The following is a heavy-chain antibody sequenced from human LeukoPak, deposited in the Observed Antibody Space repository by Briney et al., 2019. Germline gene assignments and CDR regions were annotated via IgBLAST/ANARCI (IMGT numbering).Heavy chain of an antibody. V-gene: IGHV3-48*03. CDR1: GFTFSSYE. CDR3: ARDTLNSRILRGYGMDV. CDR2: ISSSGSTI. J-gene: IGHJ6*02. D-gene: IGHD6-13*01. Sequence: GGSLRLSCAASGFTFSSYEMNWVRQAPGKGLEWVSYISSSGSTIYYADSVKGRFTISRDNARNSLYLQMNSLRAEDTAVHYCARDTLNSRILRGYGMDVWGQGTTVTVSS.